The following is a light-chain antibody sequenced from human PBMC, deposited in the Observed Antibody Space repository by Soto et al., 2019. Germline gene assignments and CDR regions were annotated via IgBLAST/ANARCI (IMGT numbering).Light chain of an antibody. J-gene: IGKJ1*01. CDR2: DAA. CDR3: QQYSSFPWT. V-gene: IGKV1-5*02. Sequence: DIQMTQSPSSLSASVGDRVTIICRASQSVSTRLAWYQQKPGKAPKVLIYDAASLQRGVPSRFIGIGSETDFNLTISSLQPDDFATYYCQQYSSFPWTFGQGTKVDIK. CDR1: QSVSTR.